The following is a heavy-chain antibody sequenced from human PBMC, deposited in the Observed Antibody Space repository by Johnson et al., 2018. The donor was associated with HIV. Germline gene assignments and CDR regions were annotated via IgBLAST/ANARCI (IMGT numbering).Heavy chain of an antibody. CDR2: IGTAGDT. CDR1: GFTFSSYD. CDR3: ARWGEQQLVNAFDL. J-gene: IGHJ3*01. Sequence: EVQVVESGGGLVQPGGSLRLSCAASGFTFSSYDMHWVRQATGKGLEWVSAIGTAGDTYYPGSVKGRFTISRENAKNSLYLQMHSLRAEDTAVYYCARWGEQQLVNAFDLWGQGTMVTVAS. D-gene: IGHD6-13*01. V-gene: IGHV3-13*01.